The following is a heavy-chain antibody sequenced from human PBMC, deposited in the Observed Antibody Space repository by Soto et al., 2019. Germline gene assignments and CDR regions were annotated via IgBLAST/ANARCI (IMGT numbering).Heavy chain of an antibody. CDR2: INAGVDGT. V-gene: IGHV1-3*01. CDR3: AREVQGVTSFDY. Sequence: QVELVQSGPEMMQPGASVKVSCKASGFTSLSYAFHWVRLAPGQGPQWLGWINAGVDGTIYSQRYQGRLKITRDSSANIVYLEVNTLTNEDTAVYYCAREVQGVTSFDYWGQGTLVAVSS. CDR1: GFTSLSYA. D-gene: IGHD3-10*01. J-gene: IGHJ4*02.